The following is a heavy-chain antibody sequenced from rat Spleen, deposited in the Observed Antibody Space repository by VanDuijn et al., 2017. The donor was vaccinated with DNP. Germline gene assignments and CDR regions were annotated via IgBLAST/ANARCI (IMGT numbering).Heavy chain of an antibody. Sequence: QVQLKESGPGLVQPSQTLSLTCTVSGFSLTSNSVSWVRQPPGKGLEWMGTIWSDGSTDCNSALKSRLSISRDTSKSQVFLKMNSLQIEDTAVYYCAEFSTRLPFAYWGQGTLVTVSS. CDR2: IWSDGST. V-gene: IGHV2-1*01. D-gene: IGHD1-4*01. CDR1: GFSLTSNS. J-gene: IGHJ3*01. CDR3: AEFSTRLPFAY.